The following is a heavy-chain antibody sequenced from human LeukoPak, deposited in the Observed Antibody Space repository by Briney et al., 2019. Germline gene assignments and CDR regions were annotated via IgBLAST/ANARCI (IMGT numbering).Heavy chain of an antibody. J-gene: IGHJ4*02. CDR3: ALLEGYCSSGSCDY. CDR2: IRYDGSNK. Sequence: GGSLRLSCAASGFTFSSYGMHWVRQAPGKGLEWVAFIRYDGSNKYYADSVKGRFTISRDNSKNTLYLQMNSLRAEDTAVYYCALLEGYCSSGSCDYWGQGTLVTVSS. D-gene: IGHD2-15*01. CDR1: GFTFSSYG. V-gene: IGHV3-30*02.